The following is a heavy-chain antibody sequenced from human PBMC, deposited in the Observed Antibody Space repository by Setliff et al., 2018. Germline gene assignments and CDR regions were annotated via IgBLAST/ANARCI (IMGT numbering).Heavy chain of an antibody. CDR2: IYSGDRNT. D-gene: IGHD2-15*01. Sequence: PGGSLRLSCAASGFTFSTYAMSWVRQAPGKGLEWVSTIYSGDRNTFYTDSVKGRFTIFRDGSKNTLFLHMTSLRAEDTAVYYCAKGCHAGCFWSDCWGQGTLVTVSS. V-gene: IGHV3-23*03. CDR1: GFTFSTYA. J-gene: IGHJ4*02. CDR3: AKGCHAGCFWSDC.